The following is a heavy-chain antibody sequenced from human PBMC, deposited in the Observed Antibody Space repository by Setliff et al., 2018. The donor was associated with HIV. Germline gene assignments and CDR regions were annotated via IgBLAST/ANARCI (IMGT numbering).Heavy chain of an antibody. D-gene: IGHD6-25*01. CDR3: ARYSPRGYTLTGPY. CDR2: INHGGST. V-gene: IGHV4-34*01. J-gene: IGHJ4*02. Sequence: SETLSLTCAVYGGSFSGYYWSWVRQPPGKGLEWIGEINHGGSTNYNPSLKGRVTVSVDTSKNQFSLKLTSATAADTAVYYRARYSPRGYTLTGPYWGQGTLVTVSS. CDR1: GGSFSGYY.